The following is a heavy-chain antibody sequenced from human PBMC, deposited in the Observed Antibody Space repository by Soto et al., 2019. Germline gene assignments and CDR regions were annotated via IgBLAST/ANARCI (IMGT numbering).Heavy chain of an antibody. CDR3: TSEKGWRQSPLDS. Sequence: LVESGGGLVKPGGSIRLSCAASGFIFRNAWMSWVRQAPGKGLEWVGRIKSKSSCGTTDYAAPVEGRVAITRDDSKSILYLQMTSLTIEDTAVYFCTSEKGWRQSPLDSWGQGALVTVSS. J-gene: IGHJ5*01. D-gene: IGHD4-4*01. CDR2: IKSKSSCGTT. CDR1: GFIFRNAW. V-gene: IGHV3-15*01.